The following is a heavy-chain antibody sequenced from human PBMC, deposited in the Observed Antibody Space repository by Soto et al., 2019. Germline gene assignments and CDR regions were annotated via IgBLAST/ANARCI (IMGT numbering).Heavy chain of an antibody. CDR3: AKDRHKALDY. CDR2: ISYDGSNK. Sequence: LRLSCAASGFTFSSYGMHWVRQAPGKGLEWVAVISYDGSNKYYADSVKGRFTISRDNSKNTLYLQMSSLRAEDTAVYYCAKDRHKALDYWGQGTLVTVSS. V-gene: IGHV3-30*18. J-gene: IGHJ4*02. CDR1: GFTFSSYG.